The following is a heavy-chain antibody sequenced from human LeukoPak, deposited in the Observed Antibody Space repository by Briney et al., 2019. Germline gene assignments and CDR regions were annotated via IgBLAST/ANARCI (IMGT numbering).Heavy chain of an antibody. Sequence: SETLSLTCTVSGGSISSYYWGWIRQPPGKGLEWIGSIYYSGSTYYNPSLKSRVTISVDTSKNQFSLKLSSVTAADTAVYYCARGILGSWYGWDNYYYGMDVWGQGTTVTVSS. V-gene: IGHV4-39*01. D-gene: IGHD6-13*01. CDR2: IYYSGST. CDR3: ARGILGSWYGWDNYYYGMDV. CDR1: GGSISSYY. J-gene: IGHJ6*02.